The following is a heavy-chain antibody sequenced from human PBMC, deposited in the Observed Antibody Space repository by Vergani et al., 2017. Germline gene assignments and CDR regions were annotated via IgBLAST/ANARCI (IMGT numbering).Heavy chain of an antibody. CDR2: ISSSSSTI. Sequence: EVQLVESGGGLVQPGGSLRLSCAAFGFTFSSYSMNWVRQAPGKGLEWVSYISSSSSTIYYADSVKGRFTISRDNAKNSLYLQMNSLRAEDTAVYYCARDLRIQLWSDYDYWGQGTLVTVSS. CDR3: ARDLRIQLWSDYDY. D-gene: IGHD5-18*01. V-gene: IGHV3-48*01. J-gene: IGHJ4*02. CDR1: GFTFSSYS.